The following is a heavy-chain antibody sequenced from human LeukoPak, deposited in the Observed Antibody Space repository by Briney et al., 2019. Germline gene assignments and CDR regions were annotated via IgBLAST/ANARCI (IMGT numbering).Heavy chain of an antibody. CDR2: IYTSGST. Sequence: SETLSHTCSVSGGSISSYYWSWIRQPAGKGLEWIGRIYTSGSTNYNPSLKSRVTISVDTSKNQFSLKLSSVTAADTAVYYCARGPGGYSGYVNAFDIWGQGTMVTVS. CDR1: GGSISSYY. J-gene: IGHJ3*02. D-gene: IGHD5-12*01. V-gene: IGHV4-4*07. CDR3: ARGPGGYSGYVNAFDI.